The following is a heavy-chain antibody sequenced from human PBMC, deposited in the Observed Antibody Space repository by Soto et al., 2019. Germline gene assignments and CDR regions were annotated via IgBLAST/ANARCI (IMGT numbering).Heavy chain of an antibody. Sequence: GGSLRLSCAASGFTFSSYSMNWVRQAPGKGLEWVSSISSSSSYIYYADSVKGRFTISRDNAKNSLYLQMNSLRAEDTAVYYCARDRYCSSTSCYENPDEYSGYDLNAFDIWGQGTMVTVSS. CDR1: GFTFSSYS. CDR2: ISSSSSYI. V-gene: IGHV3-21*01. J-gene: IGHJ3*02. CDR3: ARDRYCSSTSCYENPDEYSGYDLNAFDI. D-gene: IGHD2-2*01.